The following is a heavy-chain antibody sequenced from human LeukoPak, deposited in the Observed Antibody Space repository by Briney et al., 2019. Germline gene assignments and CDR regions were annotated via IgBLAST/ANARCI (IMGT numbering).Heavy chain of an antibody. Sequence: SETLSLTCSVSGDSISIYYWSWIRQPPGKGLKWIGYIYNSGSTNYNPSLKSRVTISVDTSKNQFSLKLTSVTAADTAVYYCARDRELGYWGQGTLVTVSS. CDR1: GDSISIYY. V-gene: IGHV4-59*01. D-gene: IGHD3-10*01. J-gene: IGHJ4*02. CDR2: IYNSGST. CDR3: ARDRELGY.